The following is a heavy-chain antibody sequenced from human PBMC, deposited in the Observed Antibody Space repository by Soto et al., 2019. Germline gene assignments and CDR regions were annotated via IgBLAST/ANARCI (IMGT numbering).Heavy chain of an antibody. J-gene: IGHJ5*02. D-gene: IGHD3-16*02. CDR1: GYTFTSYG. CDR2: ISAYNGNT. V-gene: IGHV1-18*01. CDR3: ARDRQYVWGSYRSIWFDP. Sequence: QVQLVQSGAEVKKPGASVKVSCKASGYTFTSYGISWVRQAPGQGLEWMGWISAYNGNTNYAQKLQGRVTMTTDTSTSTAYMELRSLRSDDTAVYYCARDRQYVWGSYRSIWFDPWGQGTLVTVSS.